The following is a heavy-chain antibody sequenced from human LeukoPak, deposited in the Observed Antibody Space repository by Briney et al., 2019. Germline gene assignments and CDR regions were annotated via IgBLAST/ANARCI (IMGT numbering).Heavy chain of an antibody. D-gene: IGHD3-9*01. J-gene: IGHJ4*02. CDR1: GFIFNSYA. CDR3: AKGSRGYFDWLLYFDY. CDR2: ISGSDGGT. Sequence: GGSLRLSCASSGFIFNSYAMSWVRQAPGKWIEWVSAISGSDGGTNSADSVKGRFTISRDNSKNTLYLQMNRLRAEDTAVYYCAKGSRGYFDWLLYFDYWGQGTLVTVSS. V-gene: IGHV3-23*01.